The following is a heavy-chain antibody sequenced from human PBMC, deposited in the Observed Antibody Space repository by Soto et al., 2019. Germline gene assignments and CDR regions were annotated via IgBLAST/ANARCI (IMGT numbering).Heavy chain of an antibody. D-gene: IGHD2-2*01. J-gene: IGHJ6*02. V-gene: IGHV1-69*02. CDR1: GGTFSSYT. CDR3: ARHGGWLLGLYYYYGMDV. CDR2: IIPILGIA. Sequence: QVQLVQSGAEVKKPGSSVKVSCKASGGTFSSYTISWVRQAPGQGLEWMGRIIPILGIANYAQKFQGRVTITADKSTSTAYMELSSLRSEDTAVYYCARHGGWLLGLYYYYGMDVWGQGTTVTVSS.